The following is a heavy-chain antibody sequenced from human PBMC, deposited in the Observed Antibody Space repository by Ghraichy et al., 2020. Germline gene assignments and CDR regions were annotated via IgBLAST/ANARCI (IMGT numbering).Heavy chain of an antibody. V-gene: IGHV4-39*01. CDR3: ATPGYSSSWLKRYYYYGMDV. D-gene: IGHD6-13*01. J-gene: IGHJ6*04. Sequence: SETLSLTCTVSGGSISSSSYYWGWIRQPPGKGLEWIGSIYYSGRTYYNPSLKSRVTISLDTSKNQFSLKLSSVTAADTAVYYCATPGYSSSWLKRYYYYGMDVWGKGTTVSVSP. CDR2: IYYSGRT. CDR1: GGSISSSSYY.